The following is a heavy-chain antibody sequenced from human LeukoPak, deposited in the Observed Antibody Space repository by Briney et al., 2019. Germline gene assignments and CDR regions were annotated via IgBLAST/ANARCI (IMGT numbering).Heavy chain of an antibody. CDR2: IGSIPGNT. J-gene: IGHJ4*02. D-gene: IGHD3-22*01. CDR1: GFSFSSYG. CDR3: AKRALDISGYSTIFDY. Sequence: GGSLRLSCAASGFSFSSYGMSWVRQAPGKGLEWVSTIGSIPGNTYYADSVKGRFTISRDNSKNTPYLQMSSLRAEGTAVYYCAKRALDISGYSTIFDYWGQGTLVTVSS. V-gene: IGHV3-23*01.